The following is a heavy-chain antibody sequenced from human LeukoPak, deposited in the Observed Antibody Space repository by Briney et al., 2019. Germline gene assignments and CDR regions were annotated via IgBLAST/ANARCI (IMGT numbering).Heavy chain of an antibody. D-gene: IGHD2-15*01. V-gene: IGHV4-34*01. CDR3: ARVACSGGSCYFKGDWFDP. CDR2: INHSGST. J-gene: IGHJ5*02. Sequence: PSETLSLTCAVYGGSFSGYYWSWIRQPPGKGLEWIGEINHSGSTNYNPSLKSRVTISVDTSKNQFSLKLSSVTAADTAVYYCARVACSGGSCYFKGDWFDPWGQGTLATVSS. CDR1: GGSFSGYY.